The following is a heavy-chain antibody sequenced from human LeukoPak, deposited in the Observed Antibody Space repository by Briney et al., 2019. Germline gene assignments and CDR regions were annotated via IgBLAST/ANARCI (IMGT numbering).Heavy chain of an antibody. J-gene: IGHJ5*02. CDR2: IYHSGST. CDR1: GYSISTGYY. CDR3: ARAPHPRGYSYGPFDP. Sequence: SETLSLTCSVSGYSISTGYYWGWIRQPPGKGLEWIGTIYHSGSTYYNPSLKSRVTISVDTSKNHFSLKLSSVTAADTAVYYCARAPHPRGYSYGPFDPWGQGTLVTVSS. V-gene: IGHV4-38-2*02. D-gene: IGHD5-18*01.